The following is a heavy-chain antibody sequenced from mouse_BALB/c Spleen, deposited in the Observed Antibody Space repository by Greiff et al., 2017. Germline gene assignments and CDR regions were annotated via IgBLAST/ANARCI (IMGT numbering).Heavy chain of an antibody. J-gene: IGHJ3*01. CDR1: GDSITSGY. CDR3: ARSNYDYDGFAY. Sequence: EVQLQQSGPSLVKPSQTLSLTCSVTGDSITSGYWHWIRKFPGNKLEYMGYISYSGSTYYNPSPKSRISITRDTSKNQYYLQLNSVTTEDTATYYCARSNYDYDGFAYWGQGTLVTVSA. V-gene: IGHV3-8*02. D-gene: IGHD2-4*01. CDR2: ISYSGST.